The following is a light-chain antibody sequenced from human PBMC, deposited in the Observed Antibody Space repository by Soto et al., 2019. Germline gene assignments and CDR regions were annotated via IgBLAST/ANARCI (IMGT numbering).Light chain of an antibody. CDR1: QSLLHSNGYNY. V-gene: IGKV2-28*01. Sequence: DIVMTQSPLSLPVTPGEPASISCRSSQSLLHSNGYNYLDWYLQKPGQSQQLLIYLGSNRASGVPDRCSGSGSGTDSTLKISRVEAEYVGVYYCMQALQTPAFGQGTKVEIK. J-gene: IGKJ1*01. CDR2: LGS. CDR3: MQALQTPA.